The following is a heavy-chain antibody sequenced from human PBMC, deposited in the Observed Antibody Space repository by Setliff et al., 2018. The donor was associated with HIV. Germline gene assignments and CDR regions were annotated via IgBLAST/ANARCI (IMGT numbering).Heavy chain of an antibody. D-gene: IGHD2-15*01. V-gene: IGHV3-15*01. CDR3: TPEHPWVGFGH. J-gene: IGHJ5*02. CDR2: IKSKTDGGTT. CDR1: GFTFSNAW. Sequence: GSLRLSCAASGFTFSNAWMSWVRQAPGKGLEWVGRIKSKTDGGTTDYAAPGKGRFSISRDDSKNTLYLQMNSLKTDDTAVYYGTPEHPWVGFGHWGQGTLVTVSS.